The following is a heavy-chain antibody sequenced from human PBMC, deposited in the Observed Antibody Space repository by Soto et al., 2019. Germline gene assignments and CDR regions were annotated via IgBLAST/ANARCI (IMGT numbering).Heavy chain of an antibody. J-gene: IGHJ4*02. Sequence: QVQLQESGPGLVKPSETLSLTCAVSGDSISSYYCMWIRQPPGKGLESIGYLYYGRSANYNPSLKSRVTLSVDPSTNQCSLTLSCMTAADTAVYYCALRSMAVVPEYWGQGTLVTVSS. V-gene: IGHV4-59*01. CDR1: GDSISSYY. D-gene: IGHD3-22*01. CDR3: ALRSMAVVPEY. CDR2: LYYGRSA.